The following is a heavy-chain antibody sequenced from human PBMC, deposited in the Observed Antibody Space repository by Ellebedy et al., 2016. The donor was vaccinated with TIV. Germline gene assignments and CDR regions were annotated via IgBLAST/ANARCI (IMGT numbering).Heavy chain of an antibody. D-gene: IGHD3-10*01. V-gene: IGHV3-30*04. CDR1: GFTFSSFA. CDR2: ISYDGSDT. J-gene: IGHJ4*02. CDR3: VMYYYGSGSYWGADH. Sequence: PGGSLRLSCAASGFTFSSFAMHWVRQAPGKGLEWVALISYDGSDTYYADSVKGRFTISRDNSLNTLFLLMNTLRTEDTAVYYCVMYYYGSGSYWGADHWGQGTLVTVSS.